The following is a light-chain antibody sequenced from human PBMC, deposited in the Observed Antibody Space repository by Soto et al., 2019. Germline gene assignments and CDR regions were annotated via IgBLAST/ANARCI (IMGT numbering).Light chain of an antibody. CDR2: DVS. V-gene: IGLV2-11*01. CDR1: SSDVGAYKY. J-gene: IGLJ2*01. CDR3: CSYAGGYTHAV. Sequence: QSVLTQPASVSGSPGQSITISCTGSSSDVGAYKYVSWYQQHPGKAPKLMIYDVSKRPSGVPDRFSGSKSGNTASLTISGLQAEDEADYYCCSYAGGYTHAVFGGGTKVTVL.